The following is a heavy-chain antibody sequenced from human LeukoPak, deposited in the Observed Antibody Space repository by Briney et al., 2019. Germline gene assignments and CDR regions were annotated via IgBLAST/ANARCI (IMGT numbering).Heavy chain of an antibody. CDR3: ARFFRQQLVLGYYYYGMDV. CDR1: GYTFTSYD. J-gene: IGHJ6*04. CDR2: MNPNSGNT. Sequence: ASVKVSCKASGYTFTSYDINWVRQATGQGLEWMGWMNPNSGNTGYAQKFQGRVTMTRNTSISTAYMELSSLRSEDTAVYYCARFFRQQLVLGYYYYGMDVWGKGTTVTVSS. V-gene: IGHV1-8*01. D-gene: IGHD6-6*01.